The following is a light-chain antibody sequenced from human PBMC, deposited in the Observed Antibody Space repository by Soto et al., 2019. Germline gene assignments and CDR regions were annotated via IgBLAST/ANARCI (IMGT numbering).Light chain of an antibody. CDR2: CAS. CDR1: QSVSSSY. J-gene: IGKJ1*01. CDR3: QQYGSSPWT. Sequence: EIVLKQSPGTLSLSPGERATLSCMASQSVSSSYLAWYQQKPGQAPRLLIYCASSRATCIPDRFSGSGSGTDFTLTISRLEPEDFAVYYCQQYGSSPWTFGQGTKVDIK. V-gene: IGKV3-20*01.